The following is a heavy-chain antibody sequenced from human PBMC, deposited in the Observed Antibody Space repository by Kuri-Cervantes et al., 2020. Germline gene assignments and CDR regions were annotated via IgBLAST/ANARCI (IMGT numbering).Heavy chain of an antibody. V-gene: IGHV3-48*02. CDR1: GFTFSSYS. CDR3: AKEARVRYYFDY. Sequence: GGSLRLSCAASGFTFSSYSMSWVRQAPGKGLEWVSYISSSGDTKFYADSMKGRFTISRDNAKNALFLQMSSLRDDDTAVYYCAKEARVRYYFDYWGQGTLVTVSS. J-gene: IGHJ4*02. CDR2: ISSSGDTK.